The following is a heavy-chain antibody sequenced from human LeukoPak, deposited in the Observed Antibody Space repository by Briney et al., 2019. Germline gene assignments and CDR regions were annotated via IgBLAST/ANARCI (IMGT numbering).Heavy chain of an antibody. CDR3: ARDTGGIAAQTDY. J-gene: IGHJ4*02. D-gene: IGHD6-6*01. Sequence: SETLSLTCTVSGGSISSYYWSWIRQPPGKGLEWIGYIYYSGSTNYNPSLKSRVTISVDTSKNQFSLKLSSVTAADTAVYYCARDTGGIAAQTDYWGQGTLVTVSS. CDR2: IYYSGST. CDR1: GGSISSYY. V-gene: IGHV4-59*12.